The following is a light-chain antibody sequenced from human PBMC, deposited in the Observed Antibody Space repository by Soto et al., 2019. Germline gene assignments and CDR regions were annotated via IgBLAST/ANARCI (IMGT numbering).Light chain of an antibody. Sequence: EIVLTQSPGTLSLSPGERATLSCRASQSVSSSYLAWYQQKPGQAPRLLMYGASTRATGIPARFSGSGSETEFTLTISSLQAEDSAVYFCQQYNNWPTWTFGQGTKVDI. V-gene: IGKV3-15*01. CDR2: GAS. J-gene: IGKJ1*01. CDR1: QSVSSSY. CDR3: QQYNNWPTWT.